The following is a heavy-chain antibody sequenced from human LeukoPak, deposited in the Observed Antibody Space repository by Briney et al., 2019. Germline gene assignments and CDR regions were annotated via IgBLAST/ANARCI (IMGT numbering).Heavy chain of an antibody. CDR2: IYSGGSGST. Sequence: GGSLRLSCAASRFTVSSSYMSWVRQAPGKGLEWVSVIYSGGSGSTYYADSVKGRFTISRDNSKNTLNLQMNSLRAEDTAVYYCAHRKATSWAHDYWGQGTLVTVSS. CDR1: RFTVSSSY. D-gene: IGHD2-2*01. J-gene: IGHJ4*02. CDR3: AHRKATSWAHDY. V-gene: IGHV3-53*01.